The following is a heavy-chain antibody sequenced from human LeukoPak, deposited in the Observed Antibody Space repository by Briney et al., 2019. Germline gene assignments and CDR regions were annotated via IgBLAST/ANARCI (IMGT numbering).Heavy chain of an antibody. J-gene: IGHJ4*02. CDR2: INPNSGGT. CDR1: GYTFTGYY. CDR3: ARSSCSNGVHYNYFDY. D-gene: IGHD2-8*01. V-gene: IGHV1-2*04. Sequence: ASVKVSCKASGYTFTGYYMHWVRQAPGQGLEWMGWINPNSGGTNYAQKFQGWVTMTRDTSISTAYMELSRLRSDDTAVYYCARSSCSNGVHYNYFDYWGQGTLVTVSS.